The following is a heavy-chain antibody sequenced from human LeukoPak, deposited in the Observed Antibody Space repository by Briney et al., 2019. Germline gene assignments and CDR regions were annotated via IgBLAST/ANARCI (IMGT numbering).Heavy chain of an antibody. J-gene: IGHJ4*02. D-gene: IGHD4-17*01. Sequence: GGSLRLSCAASGFTFSNYAMGWVRQAPGKGLEWVSVISGGGDNTYYADSVKGRFTISRDKSMNTLYLQMSSLRAEDTAVYYCARDYADYVGYFFFDYWGQGTLVTVSS. V-gene: IGHV3-23*01. CDR3: ARDYADYVGYFFFDY. CDR1: GFTFSNYA. CDR2: ISGGGDNT.